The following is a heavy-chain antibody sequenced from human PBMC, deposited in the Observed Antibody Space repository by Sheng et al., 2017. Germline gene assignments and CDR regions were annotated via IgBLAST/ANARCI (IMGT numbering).Heavy chain of an antibody. CDR3: ARDWRRSVKRGVVNWFDP. J-gene: IGHJ5*02. CDR2: IIPILGIA. CDR1: GGTFSSYA. V-gene: IGHV1-69*04. Sequence: QVQLVQSGAEVKKPGSSVKVSCKASGGTFSSYAISWVRQAPGQGLEWMGGIIPILGIANYAQKFQGRVTITADKSTSTAYMELSSLRSEDTAVYYCARDWRRSVKRGVVNWFDPWGQGTLVTVSS. D-gene: IGHD3-3*01.